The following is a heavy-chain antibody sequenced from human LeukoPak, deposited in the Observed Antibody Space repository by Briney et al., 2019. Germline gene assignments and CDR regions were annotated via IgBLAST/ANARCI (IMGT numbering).Heavy chain of an antibody. CDR1: GFTFSSYW. Sequence: PGGSLRLSCAASGFTFSSYWMSWVRQAPGKGLEWVSYISTSSDTMYYADSVKGRFTISRDNAQNSLYLQMNSLTAEDTAVYYCAGEGSAADDFDYWGQGTLVTVSS. D-gene: IGHD2-2*01. CDR2: ISTSSDTM. J-gene: IGHJ4*02. V-gene: IGHV3-48*04. CDR3: AGEGSAADDFDY.